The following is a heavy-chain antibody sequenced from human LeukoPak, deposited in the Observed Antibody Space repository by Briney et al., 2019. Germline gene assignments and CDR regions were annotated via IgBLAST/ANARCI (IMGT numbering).Heavy chain of an antibody. V-gene: IGHV4-39*01. D-gene: IGHD6-13*01. CDR2: IYYSGIT. Sequence: SETLSLTCTVSGDSISSTSHYWGWIRQPPGKGPEWIGTIYYSGITYYNPSLKSRVTISVDTSKNQFSLKLSAVTAADTAVYYCARQSRGSSSPPDYWGQGTLVTVSS. CDR3: ARQSRGSSSPPDY. CDR1: GDSISSTSHY. J-gene: IGHJ4*02.